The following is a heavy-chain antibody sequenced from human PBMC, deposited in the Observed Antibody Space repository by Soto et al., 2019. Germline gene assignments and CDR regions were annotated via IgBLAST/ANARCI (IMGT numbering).Heavy chain of an antibody. CDR3: GRDGDQWDPRYLDY. J-gene: IGHJ4*02. Sequence: QVQLVQSGAEVKRPGAPVKVSCKTPGNFCSKFGISWVRQAPGQGLEWMGWINGHTGSTNYAPKFRGRVTMTTDTSTGILYMELSSLTSDDTAVYYCGRDGDQWDPRYLDYWGQGTLVSV. CDR2: INGHTGST. D-gene: IGHD1-26*01. CDR1: GNFCSKFG. V-gene: IGHV1-18*01.